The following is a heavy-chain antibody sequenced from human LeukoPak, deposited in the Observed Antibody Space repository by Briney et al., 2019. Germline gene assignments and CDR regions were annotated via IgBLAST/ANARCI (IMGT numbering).Heavy chain of an antibody. D-gene: IGHD1-26*01. Sequence: SETLSLTCAVCGGSFSGYYWSWIRQPPGKGLEWIGEINHSGSTNYDPSLKSRVTISVDTSKNQFSLKLSSVTAADTAVYYCARVKSGSYPPERDSPQHNWFDPWGQGTLVTVSS. CDR3: ARVKSGSYPPERDSPQHNWFDP. CDR1: GGSFSGYY. CDR2: INHSGST. J-gene: IGHJ5*02. V-gene: IGHV4-34*01.